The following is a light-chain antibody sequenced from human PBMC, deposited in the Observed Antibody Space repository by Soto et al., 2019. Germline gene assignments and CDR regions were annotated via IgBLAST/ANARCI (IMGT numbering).Light chain of an antibody. V-gene: IGLV2-14*01. CDR1: SSDVGGYNF. J-gene: IGLJ1*01. CDR3: SSYTSSSNV. Sequence: QSVLTQPASVSGSPGQSITISCTGTSSDVGGYNFVSWYQQHPGKAPKLMLYEVSNRPSGVSNRFSGSKSGNTASLTFSGLQAEDEADYYCSSYTSSSNVFGTGTKLTVL. CDR2: EVS.